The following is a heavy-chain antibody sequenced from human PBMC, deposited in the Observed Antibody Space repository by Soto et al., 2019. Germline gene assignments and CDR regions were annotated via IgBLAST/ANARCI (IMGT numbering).Heavy chain of an antibody. J-gene: IGHJ3*02. CDR2: IYNSGTT. CDR3: ARRWGDAFDI. V-gene: IGHV4-31*03. CDR1: GGYITRGGYY. Sequence: SQTLSLTCTVSGGYITRGGYYWSWIRQHPGKGLEWIGYIYNSGTTYYNPSLKSRVTISVDTSKNQFSLKLSSVTAADTAVYYCARRWGDAFDIWGQGTMVTVSS. D-gene: IGHD3-16*01.